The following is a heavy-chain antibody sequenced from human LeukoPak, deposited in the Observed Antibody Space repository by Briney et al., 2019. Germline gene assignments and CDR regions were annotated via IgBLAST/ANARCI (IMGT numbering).Heavy chain of an antibody. Sequence: ASETLSLTCTVSGGSISNYYWSWIRQPPGKGLEWIGYLYYSGSTNYNPSLKSRVTISVDTSKNQFSLKLSSVTAADTAVYYCARLLRVKTVGPDLYYFDYWGQGTLVTVSS. CDR3: ARLLRVKTVGPDLYYFDY. V-gene: IGHV4-59*08. CDR1: GGSISNYY. D-gene: IGHD1-14*01. J-gene: IGHJ4*02. CDR2: LYYSGST.